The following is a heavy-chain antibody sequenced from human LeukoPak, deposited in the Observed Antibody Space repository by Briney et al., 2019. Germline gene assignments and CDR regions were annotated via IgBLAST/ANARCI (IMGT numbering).Heavy chain of an antibody. Sequence: SETLSLTCAVYGGSFSGYYWSWIRQPAGKGLEWIGRIYTSGSTNYNPSLKSRVTMSVDTSKNQFSLKLSSVTAADTAVYYCAREAYSSSFVMDVWGKGTTVTVSS. V-gene: IGHV4-4*07. D-gene: IGHD6-13*01. CDR1: GGSFSGYY. CDR2: IYTSGST. J-gene: IGHJ6*04. CDR3: AREAYSSSFVMDV.